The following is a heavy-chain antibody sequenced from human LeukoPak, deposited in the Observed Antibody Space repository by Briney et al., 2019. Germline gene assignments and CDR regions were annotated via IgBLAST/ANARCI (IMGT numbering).Heavy chain of an antibody. CDR1: GYTFTSYD. D-gene: IGHD5/OR15-5a*01. J-gene: IGHJ6*03. CDR2: MHPNSGNT. V-gene: IGHV1-8*03. CDR3: ARGLGLPSTFYYYMDV. Sequence: ASVKVSCKASGYTFTSYDINWVRQATGQGLEWIGWMHPNSGNTGYAQKFQGRVTIPRNTSISTACMELSSLRSEDTAVYYCARGLGLPSTFYYYMDVWGKGTTVTVSS.